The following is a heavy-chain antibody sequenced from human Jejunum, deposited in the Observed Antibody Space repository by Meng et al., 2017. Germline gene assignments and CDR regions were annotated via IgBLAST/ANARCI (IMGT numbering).Heavy chain of an antibody. CDR1: GDSFNSPDYY. D-gene: IGHD2-15*01. J-gene: IGHJ4*02. Sequence: HEPGPGLVKPAQTLSLTCTVSGDSFNSPDYYWSWIRQPPEKGLEWIGEISLSGSPSYNPSLRTRVTISIDTSRNQFSLSLSSVTAADTAVYYCARHGAAPYFDDWGQGSLVTVSS. V-gene: IGHV4-30-4*01. CDR3: ARHGAAPYFDD. CDR2: ISLSGSP.